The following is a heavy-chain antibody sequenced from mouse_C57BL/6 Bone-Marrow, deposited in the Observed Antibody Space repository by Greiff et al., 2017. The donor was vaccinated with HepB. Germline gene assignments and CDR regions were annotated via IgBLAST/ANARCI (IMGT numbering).Heavy chain of an antibody. J-gene: IGHJ4*01. V-gene: IGHV5-15*01. CDR3: ARHGELRLRGAMDY. Sequence: EVQGVESGGGLVQPGGSLKLSCAASGFTFSDYGMAWVRQAPRKGPEWVAFISNLAYSIYYADTVTGRFTIARENAKNTLYLEMSSLRSEDTAMYYCARHGELRLRGAMDYWGQGTSVTVSS. CDR1: GFTFSDYG. D-gene: IGHD3-2*02. CDR2: ISNLAYSI.